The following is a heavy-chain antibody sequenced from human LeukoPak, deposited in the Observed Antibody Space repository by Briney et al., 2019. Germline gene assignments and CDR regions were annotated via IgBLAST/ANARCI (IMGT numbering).Heavy chain of an antibody. V-gene: IGHV4-59*01. J-gene: IGHJ6*02. Sequence: SETLSLTCTVSGGSISSYYWRWIRQPPGKGLEWIGYIYYSGSTNYNPSLKSRVTISVDTSKNQFSLKLSSVPAADTAVYYCARDQRYDLFPYYYYGMDVWGQGTTVSVSS. CDR3: ARDQRYDLFPYYYYGMDV. CDR1: GGSISSYY. CDR2: IYYSGST. D-gene: IGHD3-9*01.